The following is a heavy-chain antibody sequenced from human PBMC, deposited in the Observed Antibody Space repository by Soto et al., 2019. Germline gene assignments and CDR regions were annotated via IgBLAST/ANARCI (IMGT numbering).Heavy chain of an antibody. CDR1: GYPISSSTS. CDR2: IYYSGRT. J-gene: IGHJ5*02. CDR3: ARKGEEGWFDP. D-gene: IGHD2-21*01. Sequence: QVQLQESGPGLVKPSDTLSLTCAVSGYPISSSTSWGWIRQPPGKGLEWIGHIYYSGRTYYNPSLKSPVTMSVDTSKNQFSLKLSSVTAVDTAVYYCARKGEEGWFDPWGQGTLVTVSS. V-gene: IGHV4-28*01.